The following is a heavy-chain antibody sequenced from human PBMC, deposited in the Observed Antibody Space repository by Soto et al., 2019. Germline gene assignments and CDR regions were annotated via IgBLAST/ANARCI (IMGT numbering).Heavy chain of an antibody. CDR1: GFTFSSYA. D-gene: IGHD2-21*02. J-gene: IGHJ4*02. CDR2: ISCDGSNK. V-gene: IGHV3-30-3*01. CDR3: ARSPRTYCGGDCYPRYFDY. Sequence: QVQLVESGGGVVKPGRSLRLSCAASGFTFSSYAMHWVRQAPGKGLEWVAVISCDGSNKYYADSVKGRFTISRDNSKNTLYLQMNSLRAEDTAVYYCARSPRTYCGGDCYPRYFDYWGQGTLVPVSS.